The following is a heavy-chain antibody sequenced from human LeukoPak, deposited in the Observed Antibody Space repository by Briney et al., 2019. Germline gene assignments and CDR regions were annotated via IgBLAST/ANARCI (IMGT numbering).Heavy chain of an antibody. CDR1: GDSITSYY. Sequence: PSETLSLTCTVSGDSITSYYWSWIRQPPGKGLEWIGYIYYTGSTNNNPSLKSRVTVSMDTSQNQFSLKLSSVTAADTAVYFCARHSGTSWDSYFDYWGQGTLVTVSS. CDR3: ARHSGTSWDSYFDY. CDR2: IYYTGST. V-gene: IGHV4-59*08. D-gene: IGHD6-13*01. J-gene: IGHJ4*02.